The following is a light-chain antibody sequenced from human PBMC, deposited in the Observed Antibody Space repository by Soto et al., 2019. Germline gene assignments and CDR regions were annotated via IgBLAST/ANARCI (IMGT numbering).Light chain of an antibody. J-gene: IGKJ2*01. Sequence: DVQMTQSPSSLSASVGDRVTITCRASQNIDIYLNWYQQKPGRPPTLLIYTTSRLQSGVPKRFSGSGSGTDFPLTISNLQPEDFATYSCHQSYVTPPAFGQGTKVGIK. CDR3: HQSYVTPPA. CDR2: TTS. CDR1: QNIDIY. V-gene: IGKV1-39*01.